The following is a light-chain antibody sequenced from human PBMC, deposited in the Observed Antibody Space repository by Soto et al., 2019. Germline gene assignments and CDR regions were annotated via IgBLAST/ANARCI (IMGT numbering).Light chain of an antibody. V-gene: IGKV3-15*01. J-gene: IGKJ3*01. CDR3: QQYNSWPLT. Sequence: DRVMTQSPATLSVSPGERATLSCRASQSVSNNLAWYQQKPGQAPRLLIYGASTWATGIPARFSGSGSGTEFTLTISGLQSEDFAVYYCQQYNSWPLTFGPGTKVDVK. CDR2: GAS. CDR1: QSVSNN.